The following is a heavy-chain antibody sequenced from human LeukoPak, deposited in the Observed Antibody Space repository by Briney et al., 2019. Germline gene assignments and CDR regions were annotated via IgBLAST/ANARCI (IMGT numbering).Heavy chain of an antibody. V-gene: IGHV4-39*01. CDR2: IYFGGSV. J-gene: IGHJ5*01. CDR1: GGSISTNNYH. Sequence: PSETLSLTCTASGGSISTNNYHWGWIRQAPGKGLEWIGSIYFGGSVNYNPSLKSRVTISMDTSKNQFYLNLSFATAADTALYYCARGGIISRIVRGGFDSWGQGTLVAVSS. D-gene: IGHD3-10*02. CDR3: ARGGIISRIVRGGFDS.